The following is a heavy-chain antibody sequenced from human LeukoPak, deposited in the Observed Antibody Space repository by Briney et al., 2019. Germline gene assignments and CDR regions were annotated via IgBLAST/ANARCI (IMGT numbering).Heavy chain of an antibody. D-gene: IGHD2-15*01. Sequence: SVKVSCKASGGTFSSYAISWVRQAPGQGLEWMGGIIPIFGTANYAQKFQGRVTITADKSTSTAYMELSSLRSEDTAVYYCARESLLGYCSGGSCLRWFDPWGQGTLVTVSS. J-gene: IGHJ5*02. CDR1: GGTFSSYA. CDR3: ARESLLGYCSGGSCLRWFDP. CDR2: IIPIFGTA. V-gene: IGHV1-69*06.